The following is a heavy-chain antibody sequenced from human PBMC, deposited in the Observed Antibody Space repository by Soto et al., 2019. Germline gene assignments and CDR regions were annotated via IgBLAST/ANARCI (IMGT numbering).Heavy chain of an antibody. J-gene: IGHJ6*02. CDR1: GFTFGDYA. CDR3: TRDMTTVSYHYYYGMDV. V-gene: IGHV3-49*03. CDR2: IRSKAYGGTT. Sequence: GGSLRLSCTASGFTFGDYAMSWFRQAPGKGLEWVGFIRSKAYGGTTEYAASVKGRFTISRDDSKSIAYLQMNSLKTEDTAVYYCTRDMTTVSYHYYYGMDVWGQGTTVTVSS. D-gene: IGHD4-4*01.